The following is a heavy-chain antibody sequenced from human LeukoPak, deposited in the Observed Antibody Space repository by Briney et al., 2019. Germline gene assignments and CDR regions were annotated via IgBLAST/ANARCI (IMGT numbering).Heavy chain of an antibody. CDR3: TRITTAMDVDY. D-gene: IGHD5-18*01. Sequence: GGSLRLSCAASGFTFSSYQMNWVRQAPGKGLQWVSYISSSGSTIYYADSVKGRFTISRDNAKNSLYLQMNSLRAGDTAVYYCTRITTAMDVDYWGQGTLVTVSS. CDR1: GFTFSSYQ. J-gene: IGHJ4*02. V-gene: IGHV3-48*03. CDR2: ISSSGSTI.